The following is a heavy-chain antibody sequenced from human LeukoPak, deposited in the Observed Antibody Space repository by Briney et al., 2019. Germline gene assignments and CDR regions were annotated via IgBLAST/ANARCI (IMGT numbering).Heavy chain of an antibody. CDR3: ASAHGGDPRYGMDV. CDR2: ISFDGSNK. D-gene: IGHD3-16*01. Sequence: GGSLKLSCAASTITFSSYAMHWVRQAPGKGLEWVAVISFDGSNKYYADAVKGRFTISRDNSKNKLYLQMNSLRVEDTAVFYCASAHGGDPRYGMDVWGQGTTVTVSS. J-gene: IGHJ6*02. CDR1: TITFSSYA. V-gene: IGHV3-30-3*01.